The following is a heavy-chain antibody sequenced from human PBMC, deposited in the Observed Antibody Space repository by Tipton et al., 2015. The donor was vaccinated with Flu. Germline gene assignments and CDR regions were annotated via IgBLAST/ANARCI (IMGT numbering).Heavy chain of an antibody. D-gene: IGHD3-22*01. CDR2: INPSGGST. J-gene: IGHJ4*02. CDR1: GYTFTSYY. Sequence: QLVQSGAEVKKPGASVKVSCKASGYTFTSYYMHWVRQAPGQGLEWMGIINPSGGSTSYAQKFQGRVTMTRDTSTSTVYMELSSLRSEDTAVYHCARDTGGYDSSGYYPDYWGQGTLVTVSS. V-gene: IGHV1-46*01. CDR3: ARDTGGYDSSGYYPDY.